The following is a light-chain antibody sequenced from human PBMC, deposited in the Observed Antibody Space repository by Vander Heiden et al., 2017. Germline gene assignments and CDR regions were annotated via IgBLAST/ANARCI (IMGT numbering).Light chain of an antibody. Sequence: VLPQSPATLSLSPVERATLSCRASQTVSSYLAWYQKKAGEAPRLLIYAASNRATGIPDMCSGSGSGTDGTPTISRLEPEDFAVYYCQQRSNGHTFGQGTKLEIK. CDR2: AAS. CDR3: QQRSNGHT. V-gene: IGKV3-11*01. J-gene: IGKJ2*01. CDR1: QTVSSY.